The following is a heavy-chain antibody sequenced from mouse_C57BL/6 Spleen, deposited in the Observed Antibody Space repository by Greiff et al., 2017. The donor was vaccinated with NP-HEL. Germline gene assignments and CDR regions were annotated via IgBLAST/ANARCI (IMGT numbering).Heavy chain of an antibody. CDR2: IYPGDGDT. CDR3: AREELLPNYYAMDY. J-gene: IGHJ4*01. Sequence: VHLVESGPELVKPGASVKISCKASGYAFSSSWMNWVKQRPGKGLEWIGRIYPGDGDTNYNGKFKGKATLTADKSSSTAYMQLSSLTSEDSAVYFCAREELLPNYYAMDYWGQGTSITVSS. D-gene: IGHD1-1*01. CDR1: GYAFSSSW. V-gene: IGHV1-82*01.